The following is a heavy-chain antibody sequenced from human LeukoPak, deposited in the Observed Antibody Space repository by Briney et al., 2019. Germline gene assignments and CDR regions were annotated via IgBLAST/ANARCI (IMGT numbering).Heavy chain of an antibody. CDR3: AGGASRSFDY. J-gene: IGHJ4*02. CDR1: GYTFTTYD. CDR2: MNPNSGNT. V-gene: IGHV1-8*01. Sequence: ASVKVSCKASGYTFTTYDINWVRQATGQGLEWLGWMNPNSGNTGYAQKFHGRVVFTWNPSINTAYMKFSCLASDVTAVFYIAGGASRSFDYWGQGTLVTVSS.